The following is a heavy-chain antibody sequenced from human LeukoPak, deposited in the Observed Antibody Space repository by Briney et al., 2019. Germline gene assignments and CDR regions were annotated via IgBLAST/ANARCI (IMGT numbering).Heavy chain of an antibody. D-gene: IGHD6-13*01. CDR3: ARDSHGSSSWYDHDAFDI. J-gene: IGHJ3*02. Sequence: SETLSLTCAVYGGSFSGYYWSWIRQPPRKGLEWIGEINHSGSTTYNPSLKSRVTISVDTSKNQFSLKLSSVTAADTAVYYCARDSHGSSSWYDHDAFDIWGQGTMVTVSS. CDR1: GGSFSGYY. CDR2: INHSGST. V-gene: IGHV4-34*01.